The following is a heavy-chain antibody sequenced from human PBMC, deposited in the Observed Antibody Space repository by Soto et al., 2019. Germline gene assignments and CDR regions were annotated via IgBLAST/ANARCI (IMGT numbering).Heavy chain of an antibody. CDR1: GGTFSSYA. V-gene: IGHV1-69*12. CDR2: IIPIFGTA. CDR3: ASNKYSGSYYPYGDY. J-gene: IGHJ4*02. Sequence: QVQLVQSGAEVKKPGSSVKVSCKASGGTFSSYAISWVRQAPGQGLEWMGGIIPIFGTANYAQKFQGRVTIXXDXSXXTAYMELSSLRSEDTAVYYCASNKYSGSYYPYGDYWGQGTLVTVSS. D-gene: IGHD1-26*01.